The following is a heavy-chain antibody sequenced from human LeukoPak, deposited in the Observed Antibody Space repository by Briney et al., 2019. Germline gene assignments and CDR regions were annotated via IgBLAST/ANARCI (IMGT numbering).Heavy chain of an antibody. CDR1: GFSFSDNF. CDR3: ARGAYGWTFNP. Sequence: GGSLRLSCTASGFSFSDNFMGWIRQVPGKGLQWVSYINSGGDMIYYSDAVKGRFSISRDNSKRSLYLQMNRLRVDDTAVYFCARGAYGWTFNPWGQGTLVSVSS. CDR2: INSGGDMI. J-gene: IGHJ5*02. D-gene: IGHD3-10*01. V-gene: IGHV3-11*01.